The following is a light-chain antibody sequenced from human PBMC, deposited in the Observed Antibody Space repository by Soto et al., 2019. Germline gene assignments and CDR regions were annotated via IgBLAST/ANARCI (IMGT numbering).Light chain of an antibody. CDR1: QDISNY. CDR2: AAS. V-gene: IGKV1-39*01. CDR3: QQTYRTPLT. J-gene: IGKJ4*01. Sequence: DIQMTQSPSSLSASVGDRVTITCQASQDISNYLNWYQQKPGKAPKLLIYAASSLHSGVPSRFSGSGSGTDFTLTISSLQPEDFATDSCQQTYRTPLTFGGGTKVDIK.